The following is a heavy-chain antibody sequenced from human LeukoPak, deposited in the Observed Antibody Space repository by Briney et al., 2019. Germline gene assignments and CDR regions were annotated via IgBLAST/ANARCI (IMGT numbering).Heavy chain of an antibody. J-gene: IGHJ1*01. Sequence: GGSLRLSCAASGFTFSSYAMSWVRQAPGKGLEWVSYIGHTGSITDYADSVKGRFTISRDNAKNSLYLQMNTLRAEDTAVYYCVRDGAVVTSGSYPWRYLQHWGQGTLVTVSS. CDR3: VRDGAVVTSGSYPWRYLQH. CDR1: GFTFSSYA. CDR2: IGHTGSIT. D-gene: IGHD3-10*01. V-gene: IGHV3-48*01.